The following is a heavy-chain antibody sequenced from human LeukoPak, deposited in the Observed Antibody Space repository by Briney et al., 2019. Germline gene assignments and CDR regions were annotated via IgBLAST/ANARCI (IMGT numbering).Heavy chain of an antibody. J-gene: IGHJ4*02. CDR3: ARGGKSGYFPDY. Sequence: PGGSLRLSCAASGFTFSSYNMNWVRQAPGKGLEWVSSISSSSSYIYYADSVKGRFTLSRDKAKNSLYLQMNSLRAEDTAVYYCARGGKSGYFPDYWGQGTLVTVSS. CDR1: GFTFSSYN. CDR2: ISSSSSYI. V-gene: IGHV3-21*01. D-gene: IGHD2-15*01.